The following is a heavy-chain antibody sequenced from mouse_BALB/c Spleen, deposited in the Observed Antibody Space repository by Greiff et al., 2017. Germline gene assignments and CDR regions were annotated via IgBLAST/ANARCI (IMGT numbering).Heavy chain of an antibody. D-gene: IGHD3-1*01. Sequence: EVQLVESGGGLVQPGGSRKLSCAASGFTFSSFGMHWVRQAPEKGLEWVAYISSGSSTIYYEDTVKGRFTISRDNPKNTLFLQMTSLRSEDTAMYYCARRAGPSPPYYFDYWGQGTTLTVSS. CDR2: ISSGSSTI. J-gene: IGHJ2*01. V-gene: IGHV5-17*02. CDR1: GFTFSSFG. CDR3: ARRAGPSPPYYFDY.